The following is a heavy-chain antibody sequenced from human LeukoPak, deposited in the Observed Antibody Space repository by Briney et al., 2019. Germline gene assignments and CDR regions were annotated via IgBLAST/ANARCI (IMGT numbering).Heavy chain of an antibody. V-gene: IGHV4-59*12. Sequence: SETLSLTRTVSGVSISSYYWSWLRQPPAKGLAGIGNIFYSGTTYYSPSLRSRVTISLDTSRNQFALKLNSVTAADTAVYYCAKSNGYGLVDIWGQGTMVTVSS. D-gene: IGHD3-10*01. CDR1: GVSISSYY. CDR2: IFYSGTT. CDR3: AKSNGYGLVDI. J-gene: IGHJ3*02.